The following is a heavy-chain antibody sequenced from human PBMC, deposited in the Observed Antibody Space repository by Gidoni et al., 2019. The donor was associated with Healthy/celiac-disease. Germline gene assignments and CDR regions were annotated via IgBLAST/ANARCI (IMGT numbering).Heavy chain of an antibody. CDR2: ISYDGSNK. CDR1: GFPFSSYG. J-gene: IGHJ6*02. V-gene: IGHV3-30*03. CDR3: ARGPINYYGMDG. Sequence: QVQLVESGGGVVQPGRSLRLSCAASGFPFSSYGMHWVRQAPGKGLEWVAVISYDGSNKYYADSVKGRFTISRDNSKNTLYLQMNSLRAEDTAVYYCARGPINYYGMDGWGQGTTVTVSS.